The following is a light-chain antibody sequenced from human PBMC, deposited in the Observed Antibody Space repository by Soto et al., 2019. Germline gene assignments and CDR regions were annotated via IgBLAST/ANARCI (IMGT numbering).Light chain of an antibody. J-gene: IGLJ1*01. Sequence: QSVLTQPPSVSGAPGQRVTISCTGSGSNIGAGFDVHWYQQLPGTAPKLLVYGNNNRPSGVPDRFSGSKSATSASLAITGLQAEDEADYYCQSYDSSLSGWVFGTGTKVTVL. CDR2: GNN. CDR3: QSYDSSLSGWV. CDR1: GSNIGAGFD. V-gene: IGLV1-40*01.